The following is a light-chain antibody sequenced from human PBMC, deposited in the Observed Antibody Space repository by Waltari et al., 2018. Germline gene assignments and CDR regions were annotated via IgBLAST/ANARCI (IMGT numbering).Light chain of an antibody. CDR2: RAS. V-gene: IGKV3-15*01. Sequence: EIVMTQSPATLSVSPGERATLSCRASQIVTTNLAWYQQKPGQAPRLIISRASTRPTGIPDRFSGSGSGTDFTLTINSLQSEDFAVYCCQQYNDWPPRDTFGQGTKLQIK. CDR3: QQYNDWPPRDT. CDR1: QIVTTN. J-gene: IGKJ2*01.